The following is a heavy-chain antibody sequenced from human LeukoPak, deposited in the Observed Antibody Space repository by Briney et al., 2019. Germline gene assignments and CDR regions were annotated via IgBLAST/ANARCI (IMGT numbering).Heavy chain of an antibody. J-gene: IGHJ4*02. CDR3: ARGRDRSKAGDH. Sequence: SETLSLICTVYGGSCGDYYCSWIRQPPGKGLEWIGEIHPSGIFYYNSSLVSRVTISIDTSKSQFSLRLTSVTAADTAFYYCARGRDRSKAGDHWGQGSLVTVSS. CDR2: IHPSGIF. V-gene: IGHV4-34*01. CDR1: GGSCGDYY.